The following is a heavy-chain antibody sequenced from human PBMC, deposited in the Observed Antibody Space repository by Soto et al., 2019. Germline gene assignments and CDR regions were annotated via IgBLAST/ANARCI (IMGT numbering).Heavy chain of an antibody. CDR1: GYIFVNYG. V-gene: IGHV1-18*01. CDR3: VMVDNYVTPTPQDV. J-gene: IGHJ6*02. CDR2: ISPYTGNT. D-gene: IGHD3-16*01. Sequence: QVQLVQSGDEVKKPGASVKVSCKASGYIFVNYGIAWVRQAPGQGLEWMGGISPYTGNTHSATKVQGRLPMTTDTSTSTAYRDLGSLTSDDTAVYYCVMVDNYVTPTPQDVWGQGTTVTVSS.